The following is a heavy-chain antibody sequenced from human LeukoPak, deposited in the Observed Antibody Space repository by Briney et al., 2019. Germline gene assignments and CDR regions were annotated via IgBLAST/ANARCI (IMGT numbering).Heavy chain of an antibody. J-gene: IGHJ4*02. D-gene: IGHD4-11*01. CDR1: GYSFILYG. V-gene: IGHV1-18*01. CDR3: ARDDNYGIFVNADY. CDR2: ISTSTGDT. Sequence: ASVKVSCKTSGYSFILYGISWVRQAPGQGPEWMGWISTSTGDTKYTQKFQGRVTLTTDTSASTAYMELSSLRSDDTAVYYCARDDNYGIFVNADYWGQGTLVTVSP.